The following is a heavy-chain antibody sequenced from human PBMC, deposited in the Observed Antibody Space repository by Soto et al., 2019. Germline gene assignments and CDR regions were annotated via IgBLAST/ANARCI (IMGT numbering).Heavy chain of an antibody. CDR1: GFTFSSYA. CDR3: ARLIPFGYGMDV. CDR2: ITSNGGNT. V-gene: IGHV3-64*01. J-gene: IGHJ6*02. D-gene: IGHD2-21*01. Sequence: EVQLVESGGGLVQPGGSLRLSCAASGFTFSSYAMHWVRQAPGKGLECVSAITSNGGNTDYASSVKGRFTISRDNSKNTLYLQMGSLRAEDMAVYYCARLIPFGYGMDVWGQGTTVTVSS.